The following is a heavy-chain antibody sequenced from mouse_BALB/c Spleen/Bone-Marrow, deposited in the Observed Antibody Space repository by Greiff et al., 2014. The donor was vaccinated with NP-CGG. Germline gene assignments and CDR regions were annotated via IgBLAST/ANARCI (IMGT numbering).Heavy chain of an antibody. Sequence: EVQLVESGPGLVKPSQSLSLTCTVTGYSITSDYAWNWIRQFPGNKLEWMGYISYSGSTSYNPSLKIRISITRDTSKNQFFLQLNSVTTEDTATYYCARSWLRRGFDYWGQGTTLTVSS. CDR1: GYSITSDYA. D-gene: IGHD2-2*01. CDR3: ARSWLRRGFDY. J-gene: IGHJ2*01. CDR2: ISYSGST. V-gene: IGHV3-2*02.